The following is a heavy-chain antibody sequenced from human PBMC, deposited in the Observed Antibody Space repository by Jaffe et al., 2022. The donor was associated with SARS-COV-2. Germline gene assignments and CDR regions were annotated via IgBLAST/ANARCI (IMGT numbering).Heavy chain of an antibody. Sequence: QLQLQESGPGLVKPSETLSLTCTVSGGSISSSSYYWGWIRQPPGKGLEWIGSIYYSGSTYYNPSLKSRVTISVDTSKNQFSLKLSSVTAADTAVYYCARQLEYSSSDWFDPWGQGTLVTVSS. CDR3: ARQLEYSSSDWFDP. J-gene: IGHJ5*02. CDR1: GGSISSSSYY. D-gene: IGHD6-6*01. V-gene: IGHV4-39*01. CDR2: IYYSGST.